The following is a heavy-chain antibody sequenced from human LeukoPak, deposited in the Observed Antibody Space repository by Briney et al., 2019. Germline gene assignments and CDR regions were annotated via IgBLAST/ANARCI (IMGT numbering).Heavy chain of an antibody. CDR2: ISYDGSNK. Sequence: GGSLRLSCAASGFTFSSYGMHWVRQAPGKGLEWVAVISYDGSNKYYADSVKGRFTISRDNSKNTLYLQMNSLRAEDTAVYYCAKPTSPYCSSTSCYKPPDYWGQGTLVTVSS. D-gene: IGHD2-2*01. CDR3: AKPTSPYCSSTSCYKPPDY. V-gene: IGHV3-30*18. CDR1: GFTFSSYG. J-gene: IGHJ4*02.